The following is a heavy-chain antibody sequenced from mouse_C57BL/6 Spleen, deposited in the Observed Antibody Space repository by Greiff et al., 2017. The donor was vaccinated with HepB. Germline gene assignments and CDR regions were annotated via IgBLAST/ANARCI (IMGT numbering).Heavy chain of an antibody. CDR2: IYPGDGDT. J-gene: IGHJ4*01. Sequence: QVQLQQSGPELVKPGASVKISCKASGYAFSSSWMNWVKQRPGKGLEWIGRIYPGDGDTNYNGKFKGKATLTADKYSSTAYMQLSSLTSEDSAVYFCARDAPMDYWGQGTSVTVSS. V-gene: IGHV1-82*01. CDR1: GYAFSSSW. CDR3: ARDAPMDY.